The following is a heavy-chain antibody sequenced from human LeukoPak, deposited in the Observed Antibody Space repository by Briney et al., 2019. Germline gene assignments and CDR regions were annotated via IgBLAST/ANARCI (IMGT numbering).Heavy chain of an antibody. J-gene: IGHJ6*02. CDR3: AKTYGSGYYYYGMDV. Sequence: GGSLRLSCAASGFTFSDYYMSWVRQAPGKGLEWVSAISGSGGSTYYADSVKGRFTISRDNSKNTLYLQMNSLRAEDTAVYYCAKTYGSGYYYYGMDVWGQGTTVTVSS. CDR1: GFTFSDYY. D-gene: IGHD3-3*01. CDR2: ISGSGGST. V-gene: IGHV3-23*01.